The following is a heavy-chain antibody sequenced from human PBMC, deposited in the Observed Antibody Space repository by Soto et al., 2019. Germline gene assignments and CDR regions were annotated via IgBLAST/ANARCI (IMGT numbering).Heavy chain of an antibody. D-gene: IGHD1-1*01. Sequence: QVQLVQSGAEVKKPGASVKVSCKASGYTFTSYDINWVRQATGQGLEWMGWMNPNSGHTGYAQKFQGRVTMTRNTSIGTAYMELGRLRSEDTAVYYGARVRREPARYYCMEVWGQGTTVTVSS. CDR1: GYTFTSYD. CDR2: MNPNSGHT. J-gene: IGHJ6*02. V-gene: IGHV1-8*01. CDR3: ARVRREPARYYCMEV.